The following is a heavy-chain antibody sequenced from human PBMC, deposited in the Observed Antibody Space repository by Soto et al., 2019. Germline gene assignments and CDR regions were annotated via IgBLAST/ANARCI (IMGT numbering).Heavy chain of an antibody. CDR1: GGSISSSSYY. Sequence: QLQLQESGPGLVKPSETLSLTCTVSGGSISSSSYYWGWIRQPPGKGLEWIGSIYYSGSTYYNPSLKSRVTISVDTSKNQFSLKLSSVTAADTAVYYCARRVAKWNDGGIPEYYFDYWGQGTLVTVSS. V-gene: IGHV4-39*01. CDR2: IYYSGST. D-gene: IGHD1-1*01. J-gene: IGHJ4*02. CDR3: ARRVAKWNDGGIPEYYFDY.